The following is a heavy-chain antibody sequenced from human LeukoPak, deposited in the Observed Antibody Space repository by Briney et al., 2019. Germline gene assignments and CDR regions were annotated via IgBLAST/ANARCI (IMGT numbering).Heavy chain of an antibody. V-gene: IGHV3-23*01. CDR3: AKEGDIVVMVAHNWYFDL. J-gene: IGHJ2*01. CDR1: GFTFSSYA. Sequence: SGGSLRLSCAASGFTFSSYAMSWVRQAPGKGLEWVSAISGSGCSTYYADSVKGRFTISRDNSKNTLYLQMNSLRAEDTAVYYCAKEGDIVVMVAHNWYFDLWGRGTLVTVSS. D-gene: IGHD2-15*01. CDR2: ISGSGCST.